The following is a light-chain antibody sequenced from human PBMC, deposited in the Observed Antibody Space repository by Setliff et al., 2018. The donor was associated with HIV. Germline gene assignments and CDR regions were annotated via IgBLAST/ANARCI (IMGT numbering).Light chain of an antibody. J-gene: IGLJ1*01. V-gene: IGLV2-14*02. Sequence: QSVLTQPASVSGSPGQSITISCTGNSSNVGKYDFVSWYRQYPGKAPELTIYEVTKRPSGVSYRFSGSRSGTTASLTISGLRAEDEADYYCASYTKRNVFVFGTGTKVTVL. CDR3: ASYTKRNVFV. CDR1: SSNVGKYDF. CDR2: EVT.